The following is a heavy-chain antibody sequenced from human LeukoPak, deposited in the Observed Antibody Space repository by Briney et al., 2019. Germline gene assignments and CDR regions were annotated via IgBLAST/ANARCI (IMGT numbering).Heavy chain of an antibody. CDR2: GYPGDSDT. CDR3: ARHLDDSSGYYYRTMYYFDY. D-gene: IGHD3-22*01. J-gene: IGHJ4*02. V-gene: IGHV5-51*01. CDR1: GYSFTSYW. Sequence: RGESLKISCKASGYSFTSYWIGWGRQLPGKGLEWMGIGYPGDSDTRYSPSFQGQVTISADKSISTAYLQWSSLEASDTAMYYCARHLDDSSGYYYRTMYYFDYWGQGTLVTVSS.